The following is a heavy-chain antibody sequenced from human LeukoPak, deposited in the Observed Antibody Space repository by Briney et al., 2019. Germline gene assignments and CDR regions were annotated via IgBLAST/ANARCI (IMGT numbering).Heavy chain of an antibody. Sequence: SETLSLTCTVSGGSMSRYYWSWIRQPPGKGLGWIGYIYYSGSTNSNPSLKSRVTISVDTSKNQFSLKLSSVTAADTAVYYCARHIKDGYNFIDYWGQGTLVTVSS. CDR3: ARHIKDGYNFIDY. V-gene: IGHV4-59*08. CDR2: IYYSGST. J-gene: IGHJ4*02. CDR1: GGSMSRYY. D-gene: IGHD5-24*01.